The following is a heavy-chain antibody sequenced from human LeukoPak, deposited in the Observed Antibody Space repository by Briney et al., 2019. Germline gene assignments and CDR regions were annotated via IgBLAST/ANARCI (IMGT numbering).Heavy chain of an antibody. CDR2: IKQDGSEK. CDR1: GFTFSSYW. CDR3: ARERWSSSWYPNFYFDY. V-gene: IGHV3-7*01. J-gene: IGHJ4*02. D-gene: IGHD6-13*01. Sequence: GGSLRLSCAASGFTFSSYWMSWVRQAPGKGLEWVASIKQDGSEKYYVDSVKGRFTISRDNAKNSLYLQMNSLRAEDTAVYYCARERWSSSWYPNFYFDYWGQGTLVTVSS.